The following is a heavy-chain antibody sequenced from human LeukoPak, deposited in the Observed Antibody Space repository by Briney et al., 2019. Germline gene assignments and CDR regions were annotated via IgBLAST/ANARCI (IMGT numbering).Heavy chain of an antibody. Sequence: GESLKISYKGSGYSFTSYWISWLRQMPGKGLEWMGRIDPSDSYTNYSPSFQGHVTISADKSISTAYLQWSSLKASDTAMYYCARGGAVERYCSSTSCYWVDAFDIWGQGTMVTVSS. V-gene: IGHV5-10-1*01. J-gene: IGHJ3*02. CDR3: ARGGAVERYCSSTSCYWVDAFDI. D-gene: IGHD2-2*01. CDR1: GYSFTSYW. CDR2: IDPSDSYT.